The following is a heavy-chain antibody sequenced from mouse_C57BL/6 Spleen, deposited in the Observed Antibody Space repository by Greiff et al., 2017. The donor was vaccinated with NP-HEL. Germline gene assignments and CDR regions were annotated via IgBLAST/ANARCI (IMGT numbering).Heavy chain of an antibody. D-gene: IGHD4-1*01. V-gene: IGHV5-9-1*02. CDR1: GFTFSSYA. Sequence: EVKLVESGEGLVKPGGSLKLSCAASGFTFSSYAMSWVRQTPEKRLEWVAYISSGGDYIYYADTVKGRFTISRDNARNTLYLQMSSLKSEDTAMYYCTRDQTGGYYFDYWGQGTTLTVSS. J-gene: IGHJ2*01. CDR3: TRDQTGGYYFDY. CDR2: ISSGGDYI.